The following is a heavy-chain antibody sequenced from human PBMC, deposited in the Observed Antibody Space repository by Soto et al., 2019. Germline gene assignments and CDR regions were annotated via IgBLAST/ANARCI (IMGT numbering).Heavy chain of an antibody. D-gene: IGHD5-12*01. Sequence: GGSLRLSCAASGFTFSSYSMNWVRQAPGKGLEWVSSISSSSSYIYYADSVKGRFTISRDNSKNTLYLQMNSLRAEDTAVYYCAKGPLVATGDYWGQGTLVTVSS. CDR1: GFTFSSYS. CDR3: AKGPLVATGDY. V-gene: IGHV3-21*01. CDR2: ISSSSSYI. J-gene: IGHJ4*02.